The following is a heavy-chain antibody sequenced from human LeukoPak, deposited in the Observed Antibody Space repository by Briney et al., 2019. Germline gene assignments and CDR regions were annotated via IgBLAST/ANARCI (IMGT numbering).Heavy chain of an antibody. CDR2: ISASGSVQ. V-gene: IGHV3-11*04. Sequence: PGGSLTLSCAASGFRFDGYYMGWIRQAPGKGLDYISYISASGSVQYYTDPEKGRFTISRDNYKHSLYMLNYSPAAEDAAIYCCARSMILTSEDSWGQETLVTVSS. CDR3: ARSMILTSEDS. CDR1: GFRFDGYY. D-gene: IGHD3-22*01. J-gene: IGHJ4*02.